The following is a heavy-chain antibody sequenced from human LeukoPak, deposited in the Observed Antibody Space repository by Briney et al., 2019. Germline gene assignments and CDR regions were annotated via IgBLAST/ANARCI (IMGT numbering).Heavy chain of an antibody. J-gene: IGHJ3*02. D-gene: IGHD5-24*01. V-gene: IGHV5-51*01. Sequence: GESLKISCKASGYSFTTYWIGWVRQMPGKGLEWMGFVYPGDSDSRYSPSFQGQVTISADKSIRTAYLQLSSLKASDTAVYYCARVRDGYFYDAFDIWGQGTMVTVSS. CDR3: ARVRDGYFYDAFDI. CDR1: GYSFTTYW. CDR2: VYPGDSDS.